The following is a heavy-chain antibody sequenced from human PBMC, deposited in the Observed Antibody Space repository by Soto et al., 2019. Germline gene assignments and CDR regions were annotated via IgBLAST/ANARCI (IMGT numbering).Heavy chain of an antibody. CDR2: IYHSGST. V-gene: IGHV4-30-2*01. CDR3: ARVRSGASADYDYVWGSYRWGGRTPSQNWFDP. Sequence: SETLSLTCAVSGGSISSGGYSWSWIRQPPGKGLEWIGYIYHSGSTYYNPSLKSRVTISVDRSKNQFSLKLSSVTAADTAVYYCARVRSGASADYDYVWGSYRWGGRTPSQNWFDPWGQGTLVTVSS. D-gene: IGHD3-16*02. J-gene: IGHJ5*02. CDR1: GGSISSGGYS.